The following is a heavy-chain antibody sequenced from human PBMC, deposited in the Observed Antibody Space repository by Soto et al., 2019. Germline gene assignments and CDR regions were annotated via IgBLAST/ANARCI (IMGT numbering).Heavy chain of an antibody. Sequence: SETLSLTCTVSGGSISSSSYYWGWIRQPPGKGLEWIGSIYYSGSTYYNPSLKSRVTISVDTSKNQFSLKLSSVTAADTAVYYCARLYYYGSGSYYNVWFDPWGQGTLVTVSS. J-gene: IGHJ5*02. V-gene: IGHV4-39*07. CDR3: ARLYYYGSGSYYNVWFDP. D-gene: IGHD3-10*01. CDR1: GGSISSSSYY. CDR2: IYYSGST.